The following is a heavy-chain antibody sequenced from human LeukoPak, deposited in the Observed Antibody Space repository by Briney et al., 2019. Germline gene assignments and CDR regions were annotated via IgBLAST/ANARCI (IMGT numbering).Heavy chain of an antibody. CDR3: TTAYYDYVWGSYADYFDY. CDR2: IKSKTDGGTT. Sequence: GGSLRLSCAASGFTFSNAWMSWVRQAPGKGLEWVGRIKSKTDGGTTDYAAPVKGRFTISRDDSKNTPYLQMNSLKTEDTAVYYCTTAYYDYVWGSYADYFDYWGQGTLVTVSS. V-gene: IGHV3-15*01. CDR1: GFTFSNAW. D-gene: IGHD3-16*01. J-gene: IGHJ4*02.